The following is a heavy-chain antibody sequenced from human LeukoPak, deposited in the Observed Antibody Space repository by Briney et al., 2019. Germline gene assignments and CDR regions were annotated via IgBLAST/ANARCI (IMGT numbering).Heavy chain of an antibody. CDR2: IKQDGSEK. J-gene: IGHJ6*03. CDR3: ARVLVVVTGNYMDV. V-gene: IGHV3-7*01. D-gene: IGHD2-21*02. Sequence: GGSLRLSCAASGFTFSSYWMSWVRQAPGKGLEWVANIKQDGSEKYYVDSVKGRFTISRDNAKNSLYLQMNSLRAEDTAVYYCARVLVVVTGNYMDVWVKGTTVTISS. CDR1: GFTFSSYW.